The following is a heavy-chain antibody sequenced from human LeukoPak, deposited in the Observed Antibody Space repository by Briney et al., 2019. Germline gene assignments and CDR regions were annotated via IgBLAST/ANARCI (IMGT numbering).Heavy chain of an antibody. CDR3: ARDVDIVATVWFDP. CDR2: IYYSGSI. V-gene: IGHV4-39*02. Sequence: SETLSLTCTVSGGSISSSSYYWGWIRQPPGKGLEWIGTIYYSGSIYYNPSLKSRVTISVDTSQNQFSLRLSSVTAADTAVYYCARDVDIVATVWFDPWGQGTLVTVSS. D-gene: IGHD5-12*01. J-gene: IGHJ5*02. CDR1: GGSISSSSYY.